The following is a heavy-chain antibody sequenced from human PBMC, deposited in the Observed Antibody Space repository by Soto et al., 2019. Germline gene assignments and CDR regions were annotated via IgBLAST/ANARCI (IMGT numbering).Heavy chain of an antibody. CDR1: GGTFSSYA. Sequence: QVQLVQSGAEVKKPGSSVKVSCKASGGTFSSYAISWVRQAPGQGLEWMGGIIPIFGTANYAQKFQGRVTITEDESTSTAYMELSSLRSEDTAVYYCATRIGYCSGGSCYSYYYYGMDVWGQGTTVTVSS. J-gene: IGHJ6*02. CDR2: IIPIFGTA. CDR3: ATRIGYCSGGSCYSYYYYGMDV. V-gene: IGHV1-69*01. D-gene: IGHD2-15*01.